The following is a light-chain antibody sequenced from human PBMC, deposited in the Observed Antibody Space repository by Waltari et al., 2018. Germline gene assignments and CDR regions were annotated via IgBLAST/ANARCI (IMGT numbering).Light chain of an antibody. J-gene: IGLJ1*01. V-gene: IGLV2-14*03. CDR2: DVT. CDR3: SSYTTSSTVYV. CDR1: SSDVGTYYY. Sequence: QSALTQPASVSGSPGPSIPISCTGTSSDVGTYYYVSWYQQHPGKAPKLMIYDVTKRPSGIANRFSGSKSGNTASLTISGLQAEDEADYYCSSYTTSSTVYVFGTGTKVTVL.